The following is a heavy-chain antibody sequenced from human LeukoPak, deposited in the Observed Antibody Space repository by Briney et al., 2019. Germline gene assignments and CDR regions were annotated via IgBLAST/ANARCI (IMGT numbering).Heavy chain of an antibody. Sequence: GGSLRLSCAASGFTFSSFAMSWVRQAPGKGLEWVSAISVGGGSTYYADSVKGRFTISRDNSKNTLYLQMNALRGGDTAVYYCAKVSGPYYYYGMDVWGQGTTVTVSS. CDR1: GFTFSSFA. J-gene: IGHJ6*02. CDR3: AKVSGPYYYYGMDV. D-gene: IGHD3-10*01. V-gene: IGHV3-23*01. CDR2: ISVGGGST.